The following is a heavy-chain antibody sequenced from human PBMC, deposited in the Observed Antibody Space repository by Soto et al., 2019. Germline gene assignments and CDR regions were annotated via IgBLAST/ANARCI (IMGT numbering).Heavy chain of an antibody. D-gene: IGHD4-4*01. CDR1: GFTFSSHG. J-gene: IGHJ4*02. CDR2: IWNTGNTK. CDR3: ARGPDFSSFGYFDY. V-gene: IGHV3-33*01. Sequence: AGGSLRLSCVASGFTFSSHGMNWVRQAPGKGLEWVALIWNTGNTKYYTESVKGRFTIFRDNSRNTLYLEVSSVRAEDTGIYYCARGPDFSSFGYFDYWGQGTPVTVSS.